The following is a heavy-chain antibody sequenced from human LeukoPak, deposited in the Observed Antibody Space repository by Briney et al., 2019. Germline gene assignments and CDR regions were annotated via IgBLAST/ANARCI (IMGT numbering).Heavy chain of an antibody. CDR3: AGGRASSSSLHPFDY. J-gene: IGHJ4*02. CDR2: INHSGST. CDR1: GGSFCGYY. V-gene: IGHV4-34*01. Sequence: SETLSLTCAVYGGSFCGYYWSWIRQPPGKGLEWIGEINHSGSTNYNPSLKSRVTISVDTSKNQFSLKLSSVTAADTAVYYCAGGRASSSSLHPFDYWGQGTLVTVSS. D-gene: IGHD6-6*01.